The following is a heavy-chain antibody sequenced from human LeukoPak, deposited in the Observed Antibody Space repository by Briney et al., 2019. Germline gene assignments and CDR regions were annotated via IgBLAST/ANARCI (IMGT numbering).Heavy chain of an antibody. Sequence: GASVKVSCKASGYTFTGYYMHWVRQAPGQGLEWMGWINPNSGGTNYAQKFQGRVTMTRDTSISTAYMELSRLRSDDTAVYYCARRGSGYSYGIIQPLYYYYYMDVWGKGTTVTVSS. J-gene: IGHJ6*03. CDR3: ARRGSGYSYGIIQPLYYYYYMDV. D-gene: IGHD5-18*01. CDR1: GYTFTGYY. CDR2: INPNSGGT. V-gene: IGHV1-2*02.